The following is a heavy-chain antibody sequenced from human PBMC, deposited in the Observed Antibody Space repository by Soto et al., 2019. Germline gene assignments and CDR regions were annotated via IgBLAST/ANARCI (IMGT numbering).Heavy chain of an antibody. J-gene: IGHJ6*02. CDR1: GFSLSTSGVG. CDR3: AHSTPSNAAAEGFYYYYYGMDV. V-gene: IGHV2-5*02. Sequence: QITLKESGPTLVKPTQTLTLTCTFSGFSLSTSGVGVGWIRQPPGKALEWLALIYWDDDKRYSPSLKSRLTITKDTSKNQVVLTMTNMDPVDTATYYCAHSTPSNAAAEGFYYYYYGMDVWGQGTTVTVSS. D-gene: IGHD6-13*01. CDR2: IYWDDDK.